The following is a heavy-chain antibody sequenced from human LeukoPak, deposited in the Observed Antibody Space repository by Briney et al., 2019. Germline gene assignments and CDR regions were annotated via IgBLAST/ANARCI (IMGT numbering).Heavy chain of an antibody. Sequence: PSETLSLTCTVSGGSISSGAYYWSWIRQHPGKGLEWIGYIYYSGSTYYNPSLKSRATISVDTSKNQFSLKLTSVTAADTAVYYCARAGQQLGNDAFHIWGQGTMVTVSS. V-gene: IGHV4-31*03. CDR1: GGSISSGAYY. CDR2: IYYSGST. J-gene: IGHJ3*02. D-gene: IGHD6-13*01. CDR3: ARAGQQLGNDAFHI.